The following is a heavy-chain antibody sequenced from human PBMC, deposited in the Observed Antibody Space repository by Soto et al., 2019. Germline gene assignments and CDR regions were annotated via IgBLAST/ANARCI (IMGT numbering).Heavy chain of an antibody. V-gene: IGHV4-31*03. CDR2: IYYSGSS. J-gene: IGHJ6*02. Sequence: QVQLQESGPGLVKPSQTLSLTCTVSGGSISSGGYYWSWIRQHPGKGLEWIGYIYYSGSSYYNPSLKIRVIISVDTSKNQFSLKLSSVTAADTAVYYCARVCGGDCHYGMDVWGQGTTVTVSS. CDR1: GGSISSGGYY. CDR3: ARVCGGDCHYGMDV. D-gene: IGHD2-21*02.